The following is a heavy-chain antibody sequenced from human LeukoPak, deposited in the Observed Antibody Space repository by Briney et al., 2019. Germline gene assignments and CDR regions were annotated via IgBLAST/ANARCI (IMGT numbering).Heavy chain of an antibody. Sequence: GGSLRLSCSASGFIFNSYGMHWVHQAPGEGLEWVAVIWFDGSNKLYADSVKGRFTISRDNSKNTLSLQMNSLRAEDTAVYYCAREILVPAAIGAHGFDYWGQGILVTVSS. J-gene: IGHJ4*02. CDR1: GFIFNSYG. CDR2: IWFDGSNK. D-gene: IGHD2-2*01. CDR3: AREILVPAAIGAHGFDY. V-gene: IGHV3-33*01.